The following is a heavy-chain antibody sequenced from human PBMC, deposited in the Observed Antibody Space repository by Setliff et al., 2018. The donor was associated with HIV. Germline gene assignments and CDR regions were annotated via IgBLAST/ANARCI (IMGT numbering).Heavy chain of an antibody. Sequence: ASVKVSCKASGYTFTGYYMHWVRQAPGQGLEWMGRINPNSGGTNYAQKFQGGVTMTRDTSISTAYMELSRLRSDDTAVYYCARGLRDSSGYYYPLTFDYWGQGTLVTVSS. D-gene: IGHD3-22*01. CDR1: GYTFTGYY. CDR3: ARGLRDSSGYYYPLTFDY. V-gene: IGHV1-2*06. J-gene: IGHJ4*02. CDR2: INPNSGGT.